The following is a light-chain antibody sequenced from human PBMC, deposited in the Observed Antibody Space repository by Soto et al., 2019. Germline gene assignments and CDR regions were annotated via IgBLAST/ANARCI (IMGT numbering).Light chain of an antibody. V-gene: IGKV1-39*01. CDR1: QSISSY. J-gene: IGKJ1*01. CDR3: QQTYNTPRA. Sequence: DIQMTQSPSSLSASVGDRVTITCRASQSISSYLNWYQQKPGRAPTLLIYAASSLQSGVPSRFSGSGSGTDFALTISNLQPEDFAIYYCQQTYNTPRAFGQGTKVEIK. CDR2: AAS.